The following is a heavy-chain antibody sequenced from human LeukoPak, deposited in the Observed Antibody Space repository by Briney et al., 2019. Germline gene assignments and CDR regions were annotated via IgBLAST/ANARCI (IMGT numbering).Heavy chain of an antibody. CDR2: INHSGST. V-gene: IGHV4-34*01. Sequence: SVTLSLTCAVYGGSFSGYYWSWIRQPPGKGLEWIGEINHSGSTNYNPSLKSRVTISVDTSKNQFSLKLSSVTAADTAVYYCARLPIYCSRTYDYWGQGTLVTVSS. J-gene: IGHJ4*02. CDR1: GGSFSGYY. CDR3: ARLPIYCSRTYDY. D-gene: IGHD2-21*01.